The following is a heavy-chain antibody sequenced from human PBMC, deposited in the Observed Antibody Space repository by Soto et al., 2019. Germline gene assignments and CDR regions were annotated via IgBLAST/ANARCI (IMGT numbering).Heavy chain of an antibody. V-gene: IGHV4-4*02. CDR3: ARVMGVASGGPLAY. D-gene: IGHD2-15*01. J-gene: IGHJ4*02. CDR2: IYQSGNT. Sequence: QVQLQESGPGLVKPSGTLSLTCAVSGGSISTNNWWSWVRRPPGKGLEWIGEIYQSGNTNYNSSLKRRVTISIDKSRNEFSLNVRSVTAADTAVYYCARVMGVASGGPLAYWGQGALVSVSS. CDR1: GGSISTNNW.